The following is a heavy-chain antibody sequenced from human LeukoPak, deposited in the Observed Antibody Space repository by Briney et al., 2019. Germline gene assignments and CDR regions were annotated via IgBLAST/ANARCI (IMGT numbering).Heavy chain of an antibody. CDR1: GLTFSSYA. CDR2: ISYDGSNK. Sequence: GGSLTLSCAASGLTFSSYAMHWVRQAQGKGLEWVAVISYDGSNKYYADFVKGRFTISRDNSKNTLYLQMNSLRAEDTAVYYCARDHAPTFDSSGYFGYWGQGTLVTVSS. J-gene: IGHJ4*02. CDR3: ARDHAPTFDSSGYFGY. V-gene: IGHV3-30*01. D-gene: IGHD3-22*01.